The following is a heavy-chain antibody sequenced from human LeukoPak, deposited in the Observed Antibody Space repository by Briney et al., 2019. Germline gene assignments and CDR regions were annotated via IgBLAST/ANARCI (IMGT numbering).Heavy chain of an antibody. D-gene: IGHD1/OR15-1a*01. Sequence: ASVTVSCKASGCTXTGYYMHGVRQAPGQGLEWMAWINPNSGGTNYAQKFQGRVTMTRDTSISTAYIELSMLRSDDTAVYYCAREAGTTTGFDYWGQGTLVTVSS. CDR3: AREAGTTTGFDY. J-gene: IGHJ4*02. CDR2: INPNSGGT. CDR1: GCTXTGYY. V-gene: IGHV1-2*02.